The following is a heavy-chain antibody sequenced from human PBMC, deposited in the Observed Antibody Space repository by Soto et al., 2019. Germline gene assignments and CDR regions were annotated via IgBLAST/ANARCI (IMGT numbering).Heavy chain of an antibody. CDR2: IYYTGST. CDR3: AHFSSSWYGMDV. D-gene: IGHD6-13*01. V-gene: IGHV4-59*11. Sequence: QVQLQESGPGLVKPSETLSLTCTVSGGSISSHFWSWIRQPPGKRLEWIGYIYYTGSTNYNPSLKRRLTISIDTSKHQFSLKVSSVTAADTAVYYCAHFSSSWYGMDVWGQGTTVTVSS. CDR1: GGSISSHF. J-gene: IGHJ6*02.